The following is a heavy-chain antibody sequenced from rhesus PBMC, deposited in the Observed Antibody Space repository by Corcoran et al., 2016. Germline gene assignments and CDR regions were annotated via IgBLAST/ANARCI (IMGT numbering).Heavy chain of an antibody. CDR3: AKWDGSSLDY. CDR1: GYSFTSYR. D-gene: IGHD4-29*01. Sequence: EVQLVQSGAEVKRPGESLKISCKTFGYSFTSYRISWVRQMPGKGLEWMGAIDPSDSDTRYSPSFQGQVTISADKSISTAYLQWSSLKASDSATYYCAKWDGSSLDYWGQGVLVTVSS. J-gene: IGHJ4*01. V-gene: IGHV5-2*01. CDR2: IDPSDSDT.